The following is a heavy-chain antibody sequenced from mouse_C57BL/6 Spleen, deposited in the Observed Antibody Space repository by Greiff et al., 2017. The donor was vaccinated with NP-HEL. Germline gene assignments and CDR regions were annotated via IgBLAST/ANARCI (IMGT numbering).Heavy chain of an antibody. CDR2: IYPRSGNT. V-gene: IGHV1-81*01. J-gene: IGHJ3*01. D-gene: IGHD2-4*01. CDR3: ARSDYDGAWFAY. CDR1: GYTFTSYG. Sequence: QVQLKQSGAELARPGASVKLSCKASGYTFTSYGISWVKQRPGQGLEWIGEIYPRSGNTYYNEKFKGKATLTADKSSSTAYMELRSLTSEDSAVYFCARSDYDGAWFAYWGQGTLVTVSA.